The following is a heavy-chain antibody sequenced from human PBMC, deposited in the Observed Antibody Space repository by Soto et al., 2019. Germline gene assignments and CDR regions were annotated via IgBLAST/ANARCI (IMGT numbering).Heavy chain of an antibody. J-gene: IGHJ5*02. CDR3: TPTRMKRFDP. D-gene: IGHD5-12*01. Sequence: GGSLRLSCAASGFPLSNAWMSWVRQAPGKGLEWVGRIKRKTDGGTTDYAAPVKGRLTISRDDSKKTLYLQMNRLKTEDTAVYYCTPTRMKRFDPWGQGTLVTVSS. CDR1: GFPLSNAW. V-gene: IGHV3-15*01. CDR2: IKRKTDGGTT.